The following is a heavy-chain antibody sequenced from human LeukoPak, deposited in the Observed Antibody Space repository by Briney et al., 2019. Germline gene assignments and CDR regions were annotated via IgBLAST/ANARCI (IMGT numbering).Heavy chain of an antibody. CDR1: GGSISSYY. V-gene: IGHV4-4*07. CDR2: FYTSGST. J-gene: IGHJ3*02. D-gene: IGHD6-13*01. CDR3: ARGRYSSSWYGSFDI. Sequence: SETLSLTCSVSGGSISSYYWTWIRQPAGKGLEWIGRFYTSGSTNYNPSLKSRVTMSVDTSKNQFYLKLSSVTAADTAVYYCARGRYSSSWYGSFDIWGQGTMVTVSS.